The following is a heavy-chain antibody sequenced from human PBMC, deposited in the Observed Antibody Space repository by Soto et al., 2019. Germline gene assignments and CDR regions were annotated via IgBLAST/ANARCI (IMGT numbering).Heavy chain of an antibody. D-gene: IGHD2-15*01. CDR3: ASEYCSGGSCYYYGMDV. CDR2: IWYDGSNK. Sequence: QVQLVESGGGVVQPGRSLRLSCAASGFTFSSYGMHWVRQAPGKGLEWVAVIWYDGSNKYYADSVKGRFTISRDNSKNTLYRQMNSLRAEDPAVYYCASEYCSGGSCYYYGMDVWGQGTTVTVSS. J-gene: IGHJ6*02. V-gene: IGHV3-33*01. CDR1: GFTFSSYG.